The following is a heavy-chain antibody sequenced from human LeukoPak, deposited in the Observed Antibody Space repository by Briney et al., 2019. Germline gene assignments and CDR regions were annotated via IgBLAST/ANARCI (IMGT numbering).Heavy chain of an antibody. CDR3: ARDGVYSRDFDAFDI. Sequence: ASVKVSCKTSGYTFTDYYMHWVRQAPGQGLEWMGWISPNSGGTNYAQKLQGRVTMTRDTSISTAYLELSSLTSDDTAVYYCARDGVYSRDFDAFDIWGQGTMVTVSS. CDR2: ISPNSGGT. D-gene: IGHD6-13*01. V-gene: IGHV1-2*02. J-gene: IGHJ3*02. CDR1: GYTFTDYY.